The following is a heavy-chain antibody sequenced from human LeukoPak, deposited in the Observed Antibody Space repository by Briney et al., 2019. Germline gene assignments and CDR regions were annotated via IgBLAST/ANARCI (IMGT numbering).Heavy chain of an antibody. CDR2: IFGIDGT. CDR1: GVTVSSHY. D-gene: IGHD3-16*02. J-gene: IGHJ2*01. CDR3: ARLAGSRYPWYLDL. V-gene: IGHV3-53*01. Sequence: GGSLRLSCAASGVTVSSHYMNWVCRAPGKGLEWLSVIFGIDGTSYADSVKGRFTISRDNAKNSLYLQMNSLRADDTAVYYCARLAGSRYPWYLDLWGRGTLVTVSS.